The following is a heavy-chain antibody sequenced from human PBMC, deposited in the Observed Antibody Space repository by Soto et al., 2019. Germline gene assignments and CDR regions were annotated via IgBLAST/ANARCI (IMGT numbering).Heavy chain of an antibody. J-gene: IGHJ4*02. V-gene: IGHV4-59*01. CDR2: ISYSGST. CDR3: ARYSGTYYVY. D-gene: IGHD1-26*01. CDR1: GGSISSYY. Sequence: QVQLLESGPGLVKPSETLSLTCTVSGGSISSYYWSWIRQPPGKGLEWIGFISYSGSTNYNPSLNSRVTISVDTSKNQFSLRLSSVTAADTAVYYCARYSGTYYVYWGQGTLVTVSS.